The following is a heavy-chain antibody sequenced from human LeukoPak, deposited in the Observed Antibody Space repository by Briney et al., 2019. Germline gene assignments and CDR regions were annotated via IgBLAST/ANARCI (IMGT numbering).Heavy chain of an antibody. V-gene: IGHV1-2*02. CDR3: ARTRASGYSYNWFDP. CDR2: INPNSGGT. D-gene: IGHD3-3*01. Sequence: ASVKVSCKASEYTFTGYYMHWVRQAPGQGLEWMGWINPNSGGTNYAQKFQGRVTMTRDTSISTAYMELSRLRSDDTAVYYCARTRASGYSYNWFDPWGQGTLVTVSS. J-gene: IGHJ5*02. CDR1: EYTFTGYY.